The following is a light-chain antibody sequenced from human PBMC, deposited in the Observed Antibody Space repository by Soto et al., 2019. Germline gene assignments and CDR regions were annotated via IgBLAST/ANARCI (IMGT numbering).Light chain of an antibody. J-gene: IGKJ2*01. CDR3: QQYYTTPMYT. CDR2: WAS. V-gene: IGKV4-1*01. CDR1: QNILYSSNNKNY. Sequence: DIVMTQSPDSLAVSLGERATINCKSSQNILYSSNNKNYLAWYQQKPGQPPKLLIYWASTRESGVPDRFSGSGSGTDFTLTISSLQAGDVAVYYCQQYYTTPMYTFGQGTKLEIK.